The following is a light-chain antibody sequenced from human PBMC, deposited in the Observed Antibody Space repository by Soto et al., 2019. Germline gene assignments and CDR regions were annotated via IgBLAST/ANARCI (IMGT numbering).Light chain of an antibody. J-gene: IGLJ1*01. CDR3: CSYAGSYTFYV. Sequence: QSVLTQPRPVSGSPGQAGTISCSGTPSDVGGYYYVSWYQQHPGKAPKLIIYDVSKRPSGVPDRFSGSKSGNTASLTISGLQAEDEADYYCCSYAGSYTFYVFGTGTKVTVL. CDR2: DVS. CDR1: PSDVGGYYY. V-gene: IGLV2-11*01.